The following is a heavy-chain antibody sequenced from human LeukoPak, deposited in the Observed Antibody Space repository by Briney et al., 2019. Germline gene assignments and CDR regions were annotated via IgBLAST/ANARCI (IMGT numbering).Heavy chain of an antibody. CDR1: GYTFTNYG. D-gene: IGHD5/OR15-5a*01. CDR3: ARDAVSTTAVGGIDY. Sequence: ASVKVSCKASGYTFTNYGISLVRQAPGQGLEWMGWISGYSGNTKYAEKIQGRVTMTTDTSTSTTYTELRSLRSDDTAVHYCARDAVSTTAVGGIDYWGQGTLVTVSS. CDR2: ISGYSGNT. V-gene: IGHV1-18*01. J-gene: IGHJ4*02.